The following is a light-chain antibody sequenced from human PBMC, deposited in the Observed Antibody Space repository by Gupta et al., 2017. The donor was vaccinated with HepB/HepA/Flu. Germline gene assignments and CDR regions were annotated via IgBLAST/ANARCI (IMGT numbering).Light chain of an antibody. J-gene: IGLJ2*01. Sequence: SYGLTQSPSVSVSPGQAASTTCSGERLEYKYVCWYRQRAGQSPVVVIFQGDRRPPGIPERFFGSKSGNTATLTISGTQAIDEADYYCQAWDSSSDASFGGGTKVTV. CDR2: QGD. CDR3: QAWDSSSDAS. V-gene: IGLV3-1*01. CDR1: RLEYKY.